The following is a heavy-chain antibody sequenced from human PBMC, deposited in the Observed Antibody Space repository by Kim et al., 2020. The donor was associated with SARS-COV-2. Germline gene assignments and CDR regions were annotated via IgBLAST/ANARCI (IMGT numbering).Heavy chain of an antibody. D-gene: IGHD6-19*01. V-gene: IGHV5-10-1*01. CDR1: GYSFTSYW. CDR3: ARRRLSSGWYPMDGMDV. Sequence: GESLKISCKGSGYSFTSYWISWVRQMPGKGLEWMGRIDPSDSYTNYSPSFQGHVTISADKSISTAYLQWSSLKASDTAMYYCARRRLSSGWYPMDGMDVWGQGTTVTVSS. J-gene: IGHJ6*02. CDR2: IDPSDSYT.